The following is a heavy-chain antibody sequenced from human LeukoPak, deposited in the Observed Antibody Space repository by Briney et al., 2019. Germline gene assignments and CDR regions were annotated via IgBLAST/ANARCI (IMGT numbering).Heavy chain of an antibody. CDR3: ARGLYSGSHPTDY. D-gene: IGHD1-26*01. V-gene: IGHV4-59*01. J-gene: IGHJ4*02. Sequence: SETLSLTCTVSGGSISSYYWSWIRQPPGKGLEWIGYIYYSGSTNYNPSLKSRVTISVDTSKNQFSLKLSSVTAADTAVYYCARGLYSGSHPTDYWGQGTLVTVSS. CDR2: IYYSGST. CDR1: GGSISSYY.